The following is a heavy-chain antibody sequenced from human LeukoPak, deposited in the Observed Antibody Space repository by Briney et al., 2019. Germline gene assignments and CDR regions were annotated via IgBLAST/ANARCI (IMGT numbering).Heavy chain of an antibody. CDR1: GYTITNNW. D-gene: IGHD6-13*01. CDR2: INPSGTGT. Sequence: GASVKVSCKASGYTITNNWMHWVRQAPGQGLEWMGVINPSGTGTSYGQKFQGRITMSRDTSTSTAYMELRSLRSDDTAVCYCARDLSADGSSSSVDNDYWGQGTLVTVSS. V-gene: IGHV1-46*01. J-gene: IGHJ4*02. CDR3: ARDLSADGSSSSVDNDY.